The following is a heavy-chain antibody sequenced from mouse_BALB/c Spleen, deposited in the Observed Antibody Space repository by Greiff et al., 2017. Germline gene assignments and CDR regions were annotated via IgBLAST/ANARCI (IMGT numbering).Heavy chain of an antibody. J-gene: IGHJ1*01. CDR1: FSLSTSGMGL. CDR3: LVWYPHCYMDV. V-gene: IGHV8-2*01. D-gene: IGHD2-10*02. Sequence: QVTLKESGPGLLQPSQTLGLACTSSGFSLSTSGMGLSWLRKPPGMALVWLASLWNNDNDYNPSLKSRLTISKENSYNQVFLKLTSVDTADSTTYYCALVWYPHCYMDVWGAGTTVTVSS. CDR2: WNNDND.